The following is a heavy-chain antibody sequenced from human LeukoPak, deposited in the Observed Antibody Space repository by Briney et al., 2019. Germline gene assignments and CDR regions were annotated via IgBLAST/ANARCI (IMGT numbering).Heavy chain of an antibody. J-gene: IGHJ4*02. CDR2: IYYSGST. V-gene: IGHV4-59*01. Sequence: SETLFLTCTVSGGSISSYYWSWIRQPPGKGLEWLGYIYYSGSTNYNPSLKSRVTISVDTSKNQFSLKLSSVTAADTAVYYCARIYGGNPGAFDYWGQGTLVTVSS. CDR1: GGSISSYY. CDR3: ARIYGGNPGAFDY. D-gene: IGHD4-23*01.